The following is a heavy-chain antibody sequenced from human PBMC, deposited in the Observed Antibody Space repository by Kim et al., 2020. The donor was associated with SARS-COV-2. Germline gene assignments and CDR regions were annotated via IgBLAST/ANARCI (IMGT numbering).Heavy chain of an antibody. J-gene: IGHJ4*02. D-gene: IGHD3-22*01. V-gene: IGHV4-39*01. Sequence: LKGRVTITVDTSKNQFSLKLSAVTAADTAVYYCARLNYYDSSGYYEFDYWGQGTLVTVSS. CDR3: ARLNYYDSSGYYEFDY.